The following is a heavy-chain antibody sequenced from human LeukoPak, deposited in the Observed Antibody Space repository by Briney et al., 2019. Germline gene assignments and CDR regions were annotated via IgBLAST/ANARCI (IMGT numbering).Heavy chain of an antibody. D-gene: IGHD2-15*01. J-gene: IGHJ4*02. V-gene: IGHV3-23*01. Sequence: GGSLRLSCAASGFTFNTYAMNWVRQAPGKGLEWVSSISASGDATYYADSVKGRFTISRDNPKNAVYLQMNSLSAEDTAVYYCAKEGIGSTATFFDYWGQEILVTVSS. CDR1: GFTFNTYA. CDR2: ISASGDAT. CDR3: AKEGIGSTATFFDY.